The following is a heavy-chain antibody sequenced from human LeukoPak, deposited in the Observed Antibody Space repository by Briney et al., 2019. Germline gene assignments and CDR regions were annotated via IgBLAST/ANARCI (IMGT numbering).Heavy chain of an antibody. D-gene: IGHD2-2*01. Sequence: GGSLRLTCAASGFIFSKFPMYWDRQAPGQGLEWAAVISDDGSNTYYAHTLKGRIAISRDNSKNSVSLHMNDLRVEDTGVYYCARSVAMAPRSFYGMDVWGPGTTVIVSS. CDR1: GFIFSKFP. CDR2: ISDDGSNT. V-gene: IGHV3-30*03. J-gene: IGHJ6*02. CDR3: ARSVAMAPRSFYGMDV.